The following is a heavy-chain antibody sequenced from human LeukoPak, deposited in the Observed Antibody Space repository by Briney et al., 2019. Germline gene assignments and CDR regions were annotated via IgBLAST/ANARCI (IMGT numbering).Heavy chain of an antibody. J-gene: IGHJ4*02. Sequence: SETLSLSCTVSGGSISNYYWSWIRQPPGKGLEWIGYIYYRGSTNYNPSLKSRVTISVDTSKNQFSLKLSSVTAADTAVYYCARVHSGYDFGNRKYYYFDYWGQGTLVTVSS. CDR1: GGSISNYY. D-gene: IGHD5-12*01. CDR2: IYYRGST. V-gene: IGHV4-59*08. CDR3: ARVHSGYDFGNRKYYYFDY.